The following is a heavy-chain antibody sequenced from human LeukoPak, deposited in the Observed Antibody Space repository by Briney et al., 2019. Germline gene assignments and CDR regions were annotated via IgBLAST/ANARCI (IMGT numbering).Heavy chain of an antibody. Sequence: PGGSLRLSCAASGFTFSSYWMSWVRQAPGKGLEWVANIKQDGSEKYYVDSVKGRFTISRDNAKSSLYLQMNSLRAEDTAVYYCARGQDNWNYDQYYYYYYGMDVWGQGTTVTVSS. CDR3: ARGQDNWNYDQYYYYYYGMDV. D-gene: IGHD1-7*01. CDR1: GFTFSSYW. J-gene: IGHJ6*02. CDR2: IKQDGSEK. V-gene: IGHV3-7*01.